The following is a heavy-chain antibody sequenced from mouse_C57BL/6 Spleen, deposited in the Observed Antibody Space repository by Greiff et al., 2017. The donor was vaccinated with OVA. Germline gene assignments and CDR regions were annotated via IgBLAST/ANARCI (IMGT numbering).Heavy chain of an antibody. J-gene: IGHJ3*01. V-gene: IGHV3-6*01. CDR3: AGGDGYPWFAY. CDR2: ISYDGSN. D-gene: IGHD2-3*01. Sequence: DVKLQESGPGLVKPSPSLSLTCSVTGYSITSGYYWNWIRQFPGNNLEWMGYISYDGSNNYNPSLKNRISITRDTSKNQFFLKLNSVTTEDTATYYCAGGDGYPWFAYWGQGTLVTVSA. CDR1: GYSITSGYY.